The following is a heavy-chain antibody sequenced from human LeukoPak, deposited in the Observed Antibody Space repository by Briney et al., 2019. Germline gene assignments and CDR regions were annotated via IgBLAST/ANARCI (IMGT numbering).Heavy chain of an antibody. Sequence: QSSETLSLTCAVYGGSFSGYYWSWIRQPPGKGLEWIGEINHSGSTNYNPSLKSRVTISVDTSKNQFSLKLSSVTAADTAVYYCARGGDYGETWGQGTLVTVSS. V-gene: IGHV4-34*01. J-gene: IGHJ5*02. CDR2: INHSGST. CDR1: GGSFSGYY. CDR3: ARGGDYGET. D-gene: IGHD4-17*01.